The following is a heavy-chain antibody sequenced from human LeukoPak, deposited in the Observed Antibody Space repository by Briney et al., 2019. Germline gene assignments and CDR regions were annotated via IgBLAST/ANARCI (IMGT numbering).Heavy chain of an antibody. Sequence: GESLKISCKGSGYSFPSHWIAWVRQIPGKGLEWMGIIYPGDSDTRYSPSFQGQVTISADKSISTAYLQWSSLKASDTAMYYCARRELGILYYFDYWGQGTLVTVSS. J-gene: IGHJ4*02. CDR3: ARRELGILYYFDY. CDR1: GYSFPSHW. CDR2: IYPGDSDT. V-gene: IGHV5-51*01. D-gene: IGHD7-27*01.